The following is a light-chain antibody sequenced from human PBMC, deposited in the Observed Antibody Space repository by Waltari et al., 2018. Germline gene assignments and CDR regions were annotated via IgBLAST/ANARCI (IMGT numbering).Light chain of an antibody. J-gene: IGLJ2*01. CDR2: SND. Sequence: QSLLTQPPSVCGTPGQRVIISCSGSLSNIGRNAGSWYQKFPGTAPKVLIHSNDRRPAGVPDRFSSSKSGTSASLAISGLQSADEADYYCSAWDDSLNGHVVFGGGTKLTVL. CDR1: LSNIGRNA. CDR3: SAWDDSLNGHVV. V-gene: IGLV1-44*01.